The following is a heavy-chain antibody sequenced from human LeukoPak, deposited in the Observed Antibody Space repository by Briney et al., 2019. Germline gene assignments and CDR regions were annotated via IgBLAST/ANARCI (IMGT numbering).Heavy chain of an antibody. Sequence: SETLSLTCTVSGGSISSYYWSWIRQPAGKGLEWIGRIYTSGSTNYNPSLKSRVTMSVDTSKNQFSLKLSFVTAADTAVYYCAGDLRYFDWLPSDYWGQGTLVTVSS. V-gene: IGHV4-4*07. D-gene: IGHD3-9*01. J-gene: IGHJ4*02. CDR1: GGSISSYY. CDR3: AGDLRYFDWLPSDY. CDR2: IYTSGST.